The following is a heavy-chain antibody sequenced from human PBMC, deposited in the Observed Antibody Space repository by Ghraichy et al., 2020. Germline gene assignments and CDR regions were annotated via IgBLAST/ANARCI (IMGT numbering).Heavy chain of an antibody. CDR1: GFIFSGYN. Sequence: GESLNISCVGSGFIFSGYNMNWVRQSPGKGLEWVAYISTSSRSIFYADSAKGRFTVSRDNAKNSLSLQMSSLRNEDTAVYYCARASRVVRFYYYDGMDVWGQGTTVSVSS. V-gene: IGHV3-48*02. D-gene: IGHD2-21*01. CDR3: ARASRVVRFYYYDGMDV. CDR2: ISTSSRSI. J-gene: IGHJ6*02.